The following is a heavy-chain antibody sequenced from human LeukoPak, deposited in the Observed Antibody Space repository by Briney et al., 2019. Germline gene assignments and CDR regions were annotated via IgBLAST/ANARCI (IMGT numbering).Heavy chain of an antibody. V-gene: IGHV4-4*07. CDR2: IYTSGSN. Sequence: ASETLSLTCTVSGGSISSYYWSWIRQPAGKGLEWIGRIYTSGSNNYNPSLKSRVTISVDTSKNQFSLKLSSVTAADTAVYYCARFMVREIHWFDPWGQGTLVTVSS. D-gene: IGHD3-10*01. CDR3: ARFMVREIHWFDP. CDR1: GGSISSYY. J-gene: IGHJ5*02.